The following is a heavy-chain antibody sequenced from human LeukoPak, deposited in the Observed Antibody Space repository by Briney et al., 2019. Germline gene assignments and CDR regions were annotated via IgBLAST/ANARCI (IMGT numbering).Heavy chain of an antibody. CDR1: GVSFNNYY. D-gene: IGHD4-17*01. CDR2: INHSGYT. Sequence: SETLSLTCAVSGVSFNNYYWSRVRQTPGKGLEWIGEINHSGYTNDSPSLKSRVTLSIDTSRKQFSLNLRSVTVADTGIYYCTRMTTGHDYWGQGTLVTVSS. V-gene: IGHV4-34*01. J-gene: IGHJ4*02. CDR3: TRMTTGHDY.